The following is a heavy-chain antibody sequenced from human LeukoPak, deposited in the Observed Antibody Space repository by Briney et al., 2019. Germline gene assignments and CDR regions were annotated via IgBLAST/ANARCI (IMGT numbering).Heavy chain of an antibody. Sequence: SVKVSCKASGGTFSSYTISWVRQAPGQGLEWMGRIIPILGIANYAQKFQGRVTIIADKSTSTAYMELSSLRSEDTAVYYCARGGEDIVVVPAASTGYSWFDPWGQGTLVTVSS. J-gene: IGHJ5*02. CDR3: ARGGEDIVVVPAASTGYSWFDP. CDR2: IIPILGIA. CDR1: GGTFSSYT. V-gene: IGHV1-69*02. D-gene: IGHD2-2*01.